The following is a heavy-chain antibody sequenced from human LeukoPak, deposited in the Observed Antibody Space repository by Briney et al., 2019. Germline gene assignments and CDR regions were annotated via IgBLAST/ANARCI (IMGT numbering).Heavy chain of an antibody. Sequence: PSETLSLTCTVSGGSITIADYWWAWIRHPPGKGLEWTASIYYSGSTHYNPALKSRVYISVDTSKSQFSLKLSSVTAADTAVYYCARQIGRGLWAFDYWGQGTPVTVSS. J-gene: IGHJ4*02. CDR1: GGSITIADYW. CDR3: ARQIGRGLWAFDY. CDR2: IYYSGST. D-gene: IGHD2-21*01. V-gene: IGHV4-39*01.